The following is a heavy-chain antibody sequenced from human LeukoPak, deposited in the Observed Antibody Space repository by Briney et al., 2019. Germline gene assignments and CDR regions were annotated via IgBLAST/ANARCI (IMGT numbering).Heavy chain of an antibody. Sequence: SETLSLTCAVYGGSFSGYYWSWIRQPPGKGLEWIGEINHSGSTNYNPSLKSRVTISVDTSKNQFSLKLSSVTAADTAVYYCARESSRLLWCGEFCRWFDPGGQEPLVTVSS. J-gene: IGHJ5*02. V-gene: IGHV4-34*01. D-gene: IGHD3-10*01. CDR1: GGSFSGYY. CDR2: INHSGST. CDR3: ARESSRLLWCGEFCRWFDP.